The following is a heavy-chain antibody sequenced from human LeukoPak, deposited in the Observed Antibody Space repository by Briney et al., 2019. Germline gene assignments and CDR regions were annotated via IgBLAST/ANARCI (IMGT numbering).Heavy chain of an antibody. CDR3: ARKAGVPAAPLDY. V-gene: IGHV4-61*02. J-gene: IGHJ4*02. CDR2: TYTSGST. D-gene: IGHD2-2*01. CDR1: GGSISSGSYY. Sequence: PSETLSLTCTVSGGSISSGSYYWSWIRQPAGKGLEWIGRTYTSGSTNYNPSLKSRVTISVDTSKNQFSLKLSSVTAADTAVYYCARKAGVPAAPLDYWGQGTLVTVSS.